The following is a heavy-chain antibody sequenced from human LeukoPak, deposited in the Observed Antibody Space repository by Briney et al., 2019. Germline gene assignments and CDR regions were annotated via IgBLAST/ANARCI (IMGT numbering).Heavy chain of an antibody. CDR1: GGSISSGGYY. D-gene: IGHD3-22*01. V-gene: IGHV4-31*03. CDR3: EREYFYHRRRMMNLFDY. J-gene: IGHJ4*02. CDR2: IYYSGST. Sequence: PSQTLSLTCTVSGGSISSGGYYWSWIRQHPGKGLEWIGYIYYSGSTYYNPSPKSRVTISVDTSKNQFSLKLSSVTAADTAVFNCEREYFYHRRRMMNLFDYWGQGTLVTVSS.